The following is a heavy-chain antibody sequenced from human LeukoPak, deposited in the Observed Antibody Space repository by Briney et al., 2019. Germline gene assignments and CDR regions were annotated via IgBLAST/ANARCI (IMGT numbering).Heavy chain of an antibody. CDR1: GFTFSSNA. D-gene: IGHD3-22*01. Sequence: PGGSLRLSCAASGFTFSSNAMSWVRQAPGRGLEWVSYISGSGGSTYYADSVKGRFTISRDNSKNTLYLQLNSLRAEDTAVYYCANSGGYSIQGSGGYWGQGTLVTVSS. CDR3: ANSGGYSIQGSGGY. J-gene: IGHJ4*02. V-gene: IGHV3-23*01. CDR2: ISGSGGST.